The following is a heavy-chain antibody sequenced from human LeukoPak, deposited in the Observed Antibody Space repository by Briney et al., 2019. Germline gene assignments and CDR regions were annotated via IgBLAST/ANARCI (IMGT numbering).Heavy chain of an antibody. CDR3: AREYPDNWNDFNWFDP. CDR1: GYTFTSYG. J-gene: IGHJ5*02. Sequence: ASVKVSCKASGYTFTSYGISWVRQAPGQGLEWMGWISAYNGNTNYAQKLQGRVTMTTDTSTSTAYMELRSLRSDDTAVYYCAREYPDNWNDFNWFDPWGQGTLVTVSS. V-gene: IGHV1-18*01. CDR2: ISAYNGNT. D-gene: IGHD1-1*01.